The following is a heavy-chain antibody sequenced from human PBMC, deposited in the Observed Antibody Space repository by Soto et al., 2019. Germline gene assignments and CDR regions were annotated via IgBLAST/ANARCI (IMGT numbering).Heavy chain of an antibody. V-gene: IGHV3-64D*08. D-gene: IGHD6-13*01. CDR1: GFTFSSYA. CDR2: ISSNGGST. J-gene: IGHJ5*02. CDR3: VKGLSSAAGSYSPLNWFDP. Sequence: GGSLRLSCSASGFTFSSYAMHWVRQAPGKGLEYVSAISSNGGSTYYADSVKGRFTISRDNSKNTLYLQMSSLRAEDTAVYYCVKGLSSAAGSYSPLNWFDPWGQGTLVTVSS.